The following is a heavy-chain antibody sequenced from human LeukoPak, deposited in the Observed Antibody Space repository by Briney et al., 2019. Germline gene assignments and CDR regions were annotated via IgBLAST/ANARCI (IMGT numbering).Heavy chain of an antibody. D-gene: IGHD3-10*01. V-gene: IGHV4-39*02. J-gene: IGHJ3*02. CDR2: IYYSGST. CDR3: ARDLTTMVRENAFDI. Sequence: SETLSLTCTVSGGSISSSSYYWGWIRQPPGKGLEWIGSIYYSGSTYYNPSLKSRVTISVDTSKNQFSLKLSSVTAADTAVYYCARDLTTMVRENAFDIWGQGTMVTVSS. CDR1: GGSISSSSYY.